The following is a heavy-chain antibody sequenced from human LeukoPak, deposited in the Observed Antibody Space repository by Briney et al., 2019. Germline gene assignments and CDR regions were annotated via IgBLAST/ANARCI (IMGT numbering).Heavy chain of an antibody. J-gene: IGHJ4*02. D-gene: IGHD2/OR15-2a*01. CDR3: VRGGTYCDSTCKGADY. CDR2: IDSSTTRI. Sequence: GGSLRLSCAASGFTFRSFSMNRVRQAPGKGLEWVSAIDSSTTRIYYANSVRGRFTISRDNAKNSLELQMNSLRAEDTAVYYCVRGGTYCDSTCKGADYWGQGTLVAVSS. CDR1: GFTFRSFS. V-gene: IGHV3-21*01.